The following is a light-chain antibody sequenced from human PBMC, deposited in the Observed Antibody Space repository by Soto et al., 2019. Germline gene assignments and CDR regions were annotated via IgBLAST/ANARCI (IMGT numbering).Light chain of an antibody. V-gene: IGKV1-39*01. J-gene: IGKJ1*01. CDR2: AAY. CDR3: LPAHSTPWT. Sequence: DIQMTQSPSSLSASVGDRVTITCRASHSISSSLNWCQQRPGKAPKLLIYAAYHLQSGVPSRFSGSGSGTDFPLSLSSLQAEDFATYYCLPAHSTPWTFGQGTKVEI. CDR1: HSISSS.